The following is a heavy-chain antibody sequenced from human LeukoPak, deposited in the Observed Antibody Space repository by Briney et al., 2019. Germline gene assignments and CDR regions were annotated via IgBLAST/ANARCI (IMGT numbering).Heavy chain of an antibody. Sequence: GGSLRLSCSASGFTFSSYAMHRVRQAAGEGLEYVSAINSDGDSTYYADSVKGRFTISRDNSKNTLYLQMSSLRPEDSAVYYCVKTPYSSTWYVGDYWGQGTLVTVSS. CDR2: INSDGDST. CDR1: GFTFSSYA. CDR3: VKTPYSSTWYVGDY. D-gene: IGHD2/OR15-2a*01. V-gene: IGHV3-64D*06. J-gene: IGHJ4*02.